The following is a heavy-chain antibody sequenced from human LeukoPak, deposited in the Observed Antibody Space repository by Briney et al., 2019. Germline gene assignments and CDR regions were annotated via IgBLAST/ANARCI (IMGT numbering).Heavy chain of an antibody. CDR3: ARVSPYGGDFDY. CDR2: IYYTGST. J-gene: IGHJ4*02. Sequence: SETLSLTCTVSGGSISSYYWSWIRQPPGKGLEWIGYIYYTGSTNYNPSLKSRVTMSVDTSKNQFSLKLTSVTAADTAVYYCARVSPYGGDFDYWGQGTLVTVSS. V-gene: IGHV4-59*01. D-gene: IGHD4-23*01. CDR1: GGSISSYY.